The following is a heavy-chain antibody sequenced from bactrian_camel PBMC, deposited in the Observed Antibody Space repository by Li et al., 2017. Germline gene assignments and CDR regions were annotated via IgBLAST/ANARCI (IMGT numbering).Heavy chain of an antibody. CDR1: GFTFSSYD. CDR3: VSGGNLYLTFDY. V-gene: IGHV3S10*01. J-gene: IGHJ6*01. D-gene: IGHD2*01. Sequence: QLVESGGGLVQPGGSLRLSCAASGFTFSSYDMSWVRQAPGKGLEWVSGLYSDGINQYYADSVKGRFTISRDNAKNMVYLQMNSLKSEDTAVYYCVSGGNLYLTFDYWGQGTQVTVS. CDR2: LYSDGINQ.